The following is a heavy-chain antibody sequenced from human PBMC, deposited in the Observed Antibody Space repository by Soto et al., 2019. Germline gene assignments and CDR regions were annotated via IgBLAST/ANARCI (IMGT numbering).Heavy chain of an antibody. J-gene: IGHJ4*02. Sequence: QVQLQESGPGLVKPSQTLSLTCTVSGGSISSGGYYWSWIRQHPGKGLEWIGYIYYSGSTYYNPSLKGRVTISVGTSKNRFALKLSAVTAADTAVYYCARGRGSSSWYVDYWGQGTLVTVSS. V-gene: IGHV4-31*03. CDR1: GGSISSGGYY. CDR2: IYYSGST. D-gene: IGHD6-13*01. CDR3: ARGRGSSSWYVDY.